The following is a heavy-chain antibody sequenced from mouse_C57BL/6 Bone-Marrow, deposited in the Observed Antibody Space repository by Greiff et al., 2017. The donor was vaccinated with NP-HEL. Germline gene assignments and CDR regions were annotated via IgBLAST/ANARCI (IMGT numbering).Heavy chain of an antibody. Sequence: QVQLKQSGAELARPGASVKLSCKASGYTFTSYGISWVKQRTGQGLEWIGEIYPRSGNTYYNEKFKGKATLTADKSSSTAYMELRSLTSEDSAVYFCARRVVAHWYFDVWGTGTTVTVSS. CDR3: ARRVVAHWYFDV. CDR2: IYPRSGNT. D-gene: IGHD1-1*01. J-gene: IGHJ1*03. CDR1: GYTFTSYG. V-gene: IGHV1-81*01.